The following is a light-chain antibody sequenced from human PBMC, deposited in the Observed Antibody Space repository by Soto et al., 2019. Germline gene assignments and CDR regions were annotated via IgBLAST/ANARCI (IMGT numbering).Light chain of an antibody. V-gene: IGKV3-11*01. CDR2: DAS. J-gene: IGKJ1*01. Sequence: EIVLTQSPATLSLSPGERSTLSCRASQSVSDYLACYQQTPGQAPRPLIYDASNRATGIPARFSGIVSGTDVTLTISRLEPEEFAVYYCQQYGTSPEWTFGQGTKVDIK. CDR1: QSVSDY. CDR3: QQYGTSPEWT.